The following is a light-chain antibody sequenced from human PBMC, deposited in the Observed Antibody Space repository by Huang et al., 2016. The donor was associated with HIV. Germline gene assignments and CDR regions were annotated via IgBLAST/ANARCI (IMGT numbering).Light chain of an antibody. CDR3: QQRGNWPPT. CDR2: DAS. J-gene: IGKJ4*01. CDR1: QRVRRY. Sequence: EIVLTQSPATLSLSPGERATLSCRASQRVRRYLAWYQQKRGQGPRLLIYDASNRATGIPVRFSGSGSGTDFTLTISNLEPEDFAVYYCQQRGNWPPTFGGGTKVEIK. V-gene: IGKV3-11*01.